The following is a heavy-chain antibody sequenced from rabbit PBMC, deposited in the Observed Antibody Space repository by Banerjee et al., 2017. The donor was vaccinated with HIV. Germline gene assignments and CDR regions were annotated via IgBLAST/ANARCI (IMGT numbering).Heavy chain of an antibody. CDR1: GFSFSSSYY. CDR2: IYAGSGNT. D-gene: IGHD1-1*01. Sequence: QQLVESGGGLVQPGASLTLTCTASGFSFSSSYYMCWVRQAPGKGLEWIACIYAGSGNTYYASWAKGRFTITRSISLNTVTLQMTSLTAADTATYFCARSEAGSSGGWYIDYFNLWGPGTLVTVS. CDR3: ARSEAGSSGGWYIDYFNL. J-gene: IGHJ4*01. V-gene: IGHV1S40*01.